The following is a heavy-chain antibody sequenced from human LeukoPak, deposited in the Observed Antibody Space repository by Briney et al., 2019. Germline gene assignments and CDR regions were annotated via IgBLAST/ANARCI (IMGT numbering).Heavy chain of an antibody. CDR3: AKIGGSHFDY. Sequence: GRSLRLSCAASGFTFSSYGMHWVRQAPGKGLEWVAVIWYDGSNKYYADSVKGRFTISRDNSKNTLYLQMNSLRAEDTAVYYCAKIGGSHFDYWGQGTLVTVSS. CDR2: IWYDGSNK. V-gene: IGHV3-33*06. CDR1: GFTFSSYG. D-gene: IGHD5-12*01. J-gene: IGHJ4*02.